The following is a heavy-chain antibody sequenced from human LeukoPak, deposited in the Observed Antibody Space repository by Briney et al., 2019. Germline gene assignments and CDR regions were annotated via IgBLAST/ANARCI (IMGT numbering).Heavy chain of an antibody. Sequence: PSETLSLTCAVSGYSISSGYYWGWIRQPPGKGLEWIGSICHSGSTYYNPSLKSRVTISVDTSKNQFSLKLSSVTAADTAVYYCARHAYSNYLLDYWGQGTLVTVSS. CDR2: ICHSGST. V-gene: IGHV4-38-2*01. J-gene: IGHJ4*02. D-gene: IGHD4-11*01. CDR1: GYSISSGYY. CDR3: ARHAYSNYLLDY.